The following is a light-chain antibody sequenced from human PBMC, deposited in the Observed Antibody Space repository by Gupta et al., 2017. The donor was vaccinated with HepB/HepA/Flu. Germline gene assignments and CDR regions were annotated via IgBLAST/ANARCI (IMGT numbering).Light chain of an antibody. CDR3: QQYGDSFA. CDR2: DTS. CDR1: QSIDRIS. V-gene: IGKV3-20*01. J-gene: IGKJ5*01. Sequence: ENVLTQSPGTLSLSPGERATLSCRASQSIDRISLAWYQQKPGQAPRLLIHDTSTRATGIPDRFSGSGSGTDFTLTIGGLEAEDFAFYDCQQYGDSFAFGQGTRLEIK.